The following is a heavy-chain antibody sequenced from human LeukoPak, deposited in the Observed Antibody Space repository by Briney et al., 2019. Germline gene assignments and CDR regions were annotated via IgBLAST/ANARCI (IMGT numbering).Heavy chain of an antibody. CDR2: IIPMFGTA. CDR3: ARGSRGRPRYCSSTSCYGRYYSDY. V-gene: IGHV1-69*08. J-gene: IGHJ4*02. Sequence: GSSVKVSCKASGGAFSSYNIIWVRQAPGQGLEWMGRIIPMFGTANFAQKFQGRVTMTRNTSISTAYMELSSLRSEDTAVYYCARGSRGRPRYCSSTSCYGRYYSDYWGQGTLVTVSS. CDR1: GGAFSSYN. D-gene: IGHD2-2*01.